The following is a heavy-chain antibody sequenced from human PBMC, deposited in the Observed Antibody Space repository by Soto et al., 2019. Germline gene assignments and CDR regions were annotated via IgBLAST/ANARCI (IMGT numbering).Heavy chain of an antibody. CDR1: GYTFTSYG. Sequence: ASVKVSCKASGYTFTSYGISWVRQAPGQGLEWMGWISAYNGNTNYAQKLQGRVTMTTDTSTSTAYMELRSLRSDDTAVYYCARVRDYYDSSGYYVDYWGQGTLVTVAS. CDR2: ISAYNGNT. CDR3: ARVRDYYDSSGYYVDY. J-gene: IGHJ4*02. V-gene: IGHV1-18*01. D-gene: IGHD3-22*01.